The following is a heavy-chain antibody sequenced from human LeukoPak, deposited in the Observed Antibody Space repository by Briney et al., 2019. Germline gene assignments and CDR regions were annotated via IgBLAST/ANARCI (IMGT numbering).Heavy chain of an antibody. V-gene: IGHV3-7*01. CDR2: IKQDGSEQ. CDR3: ARHRTGYSYASVFHYYMDV. Sequence: PGGSLRLSCAASGFTFSSYWMSWVRQAPGKGLEWVANIKQDGSEQYYVDSVKGRFTISRDNAKNSLYLQMNSLRAEDTAVYYCARHRTGYSYASVFHYYMDVWGKGTTVTVSS. CDR1: GFTFSSYW. J-gene: IGHJ6*03. D-gene: IGHD5-18*01.